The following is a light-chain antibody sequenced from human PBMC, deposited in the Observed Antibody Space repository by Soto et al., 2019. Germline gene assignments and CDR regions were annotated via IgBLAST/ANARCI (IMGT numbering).Light chain of an antibody. CDR2: DAS. Sequence: DIQMTQSPSSLSASAGDRVTITCQATHDITNFLNWYQQKPGKAPKLLINDASNLETGVPSRFSGSRSGTYFTFTVSSLQPEDIATYYCQQYDSLPITFGGGTKVEIK. CDR3: QQYDSLPIT. V-gene: IGKV1-33*01. CDR1: HDITNF. J-gene: IGKJ4*01.